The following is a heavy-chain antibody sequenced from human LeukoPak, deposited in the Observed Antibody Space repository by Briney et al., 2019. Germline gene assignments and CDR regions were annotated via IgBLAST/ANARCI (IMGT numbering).Heavy chain of an antibody. CDR3: ARDYEYSSSWVQKLRYYGMDV. CDR2: INTNTGNP. J-gene: IGHJ6*02. CDR1: GYTFTSYA. V-gene: IGHV7-4-1*02. D-gene: IGHD6-13*01. Sequence: ASVKVSCRASGYTFTSYAMNWVRQAPGQGLEWMGWINTNTGNPTYAQGFTGRFVFSLDTSVSTAYLQISSLKAEDTAVYYCARDYEYSSSWVQKLRYYGMDVWGQGTTVTVSS.